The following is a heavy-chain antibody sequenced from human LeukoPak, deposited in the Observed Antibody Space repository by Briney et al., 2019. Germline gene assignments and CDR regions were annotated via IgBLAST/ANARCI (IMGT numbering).Heavy chain of an antibody. V-gene: IGHV3-48*03. CDR3: ARVLDPIGYCSGGSCFFDY. CDR2: ISSSGSTI. Sequence: HPGGSLRLSCAASGFTFSSYEMNWVRQAPGKGLEWVSYISSSGSTIYYADSAKGRFTISRDNAKNSLYLQMNSLRAEDTAVYYCARVLDPIGYCSGGSCFFDYWGQGTLVTVSS. CDR1: GFTFSSYE. D-gene: IGHD2-15*01. J-gene: IGHJ4*02.